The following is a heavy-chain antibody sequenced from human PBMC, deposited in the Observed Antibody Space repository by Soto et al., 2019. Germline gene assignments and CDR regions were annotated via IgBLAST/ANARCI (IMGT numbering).Heavy chain of an antibody. D-gene: IGHD4-17*01. CDR1: GYTFTSYD. CDR3: ARDVDGAHFDY. Sequence: ASVKVSCKASGYTFTSYDINWVRQATGQGLEWMGWMNPNSGNTGYAQKFQGRVTMTRNTSTSTVYMELSSLRSEDTAVYYCARDVDGAHFDYWGQGTLVTVSS. CDR2: MNPNSGNT. V-gene: IGHV1-8*01. J-gene: IGHJ4*02.